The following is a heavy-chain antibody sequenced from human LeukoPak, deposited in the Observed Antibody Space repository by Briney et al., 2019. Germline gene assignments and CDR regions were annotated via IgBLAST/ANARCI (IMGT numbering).Heavy chain of an antibody. CDR3: AKGRSIDYFDN. V-gene: IGHV4-39*01. CDR2: IYYGGST. CDR1: GGSFSGYY. D-gene: IGHD2-21*01. J-gene: IGHJ4*02. Sequence: SETLSLTCAVYGGSFSGYYWGWIRQPPGKGLEWIGSIYYGGSTYYNPSLKSRVTISIDTSKNQFSLRLSSVTAAETAVYYCAKGRSIDYFDNWGQGTLVTVSS.